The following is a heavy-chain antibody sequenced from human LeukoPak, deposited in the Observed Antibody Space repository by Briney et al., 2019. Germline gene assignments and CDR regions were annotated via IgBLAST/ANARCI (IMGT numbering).Heavy chain of an antibody. V-gene: IGHV3-53*01. CDR3: ARGARGSYFDAFDI. Sequence: GGPLRLSCAASGFTVSSNYMSWVRQAPGKGLEWVSVIYSGGSTYYADSVKGRFTISRDNSKNTLYLQMNSLRAEDTAVYYCARGARGSYFDAFDIWGQGTMVTVSS. J-gene: IGHJ3*02. D-gene: IGHD1-26*01. CDR2: IYSGGST. CDR1: GFTVSSNY.